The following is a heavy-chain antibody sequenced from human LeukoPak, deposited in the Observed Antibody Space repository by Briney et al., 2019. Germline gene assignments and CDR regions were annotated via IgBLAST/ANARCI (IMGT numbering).Heavy chain of an antibody. J-gene: IGHJ5*02. V-gene: IGHV5-51*01. Sequence: GESLKISCKGSGYSFTSYWIGWVRQMPGKGLEWMGIIYPGDSDTRYSPSFQGQVTISADKSISTAYLQCSSLKASDTAMYYCARRGDCSSTSCYYRTDWFDPWGQGTLVTVSS. CDR3: ARRGDCSSTSCYYRTDWFDP. D-gene: IGHD2-2*01. CDR2: IYPGDSDT. CDR1: GYSFTSYW.